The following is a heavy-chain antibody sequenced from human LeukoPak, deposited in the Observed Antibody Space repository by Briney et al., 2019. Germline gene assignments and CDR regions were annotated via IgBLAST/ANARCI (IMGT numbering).Heavy chain of an antibody. D-gene: IGHD3-16*01. J-gene: IGHJ4*02. Sequence: KPSETLSLTCTVSGGYISTSNYYWGWIRQSPGKGLEWIGNIYYSGSTYYNPSLKSRVSLSIDTSMNQFSLKVNSLTVTDKAVYYCARFFYYDASRPPFGGRRTLVVVSS. V-gene: IGHV4-39*01. CDR2: IYYSGST. CDR1: GGYISTSNYY. CDR3: ARFFYYDASRPPF.